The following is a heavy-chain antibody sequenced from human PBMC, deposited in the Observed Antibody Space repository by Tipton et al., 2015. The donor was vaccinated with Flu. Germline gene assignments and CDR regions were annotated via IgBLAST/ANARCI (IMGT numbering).Heavy chain of an antibody. V-gene: IGHV4-61*02. D-gene: IGHD2-21*01. CDR2: IYTSGST. CDR3: ARDAGGIFNSGPQDV. J-gene: IGHJ6*02. CDR1: GDSISSGYYY. Sequence: TLSLTCTVSGDSISSGYYYWSWIRQPAGKGLEWFGRIYTSGSTNYNPSLKSRVTISLDTSKSQFSLKLSSVTAADTAVYYCARDAGGIFNSGPQDVWGQGTTVTVSS.